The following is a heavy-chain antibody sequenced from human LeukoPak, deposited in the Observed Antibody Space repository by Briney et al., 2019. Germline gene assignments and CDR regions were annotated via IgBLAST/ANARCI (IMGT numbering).Heavy chain of an antibody. CDR2: ISYDGSNK. J-gene: IGHJ4*02. CDR1: GFTFSSYG. D-gene: IGHD2-2*01. Sequence: GGSLRLPCAASGFTFSSYGMLWARQAPGKGLEWVAVISYDGSNKYYADSVKGRFTISRDNSKNTLYLQMNSLRAEDTAVYYCAKDVRGHPMRGIDYWGQGTLVTVSS. V-gene: IGHV3-30*18. CDR3: AKDVRGHPMRGIDY.